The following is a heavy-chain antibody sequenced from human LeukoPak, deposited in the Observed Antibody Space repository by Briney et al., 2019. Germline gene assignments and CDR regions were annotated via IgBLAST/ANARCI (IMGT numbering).Heavy chain of an antibody. Sequence: GVSLRLSCVASGFTFRHSWMTWVRQAPGKGLEWVGHIKEDGSSQNYADSVKGRFTISRDNAKSSLHLQMNGLRAEDTAMYYCVKDSGWFHFDSWGQGTLVTVSS. CDR1: GFTFRHSW. J-gene: IGHJ4*02. D-gene: IGHD6-19*01. V-gene: IGHV3-7*03. CDR2: IKEDGSSQ. CDR3: VKDSGWFHFDS.